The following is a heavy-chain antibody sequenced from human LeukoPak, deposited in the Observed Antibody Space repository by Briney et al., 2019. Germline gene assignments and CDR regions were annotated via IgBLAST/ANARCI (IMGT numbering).Heavy chain of an antibody. Sequence: ASVKVSCKASGYSFTAFYIHWVRQAPGQGLEWMAWIHPRSGDTRYAQKFQGRVTMARDTSISTVYMDLSSLGSDDTAVYYCARDGEYGTGSYYRGSFDYWGQGILVTVSS. CDR2: IHPRSGDT. CDR3: ARDGEYGTGSYYRGSFDY. J-gene: IGHJ4*02. D-gene: IGHD3-10*01. V-gene: IGHV1-2*02. CDR1: GYSFTAFY.